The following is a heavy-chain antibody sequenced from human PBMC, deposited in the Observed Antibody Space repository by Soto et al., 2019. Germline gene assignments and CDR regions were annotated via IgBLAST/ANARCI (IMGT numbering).Heavy chain of an antibody. J-gene: IGHJ3*02. V-gene: IGHV4-59*08. D-gene: IGHD3-10*01. Sequence: SKTLSLTCTGSGGSISSYYWSWIRQPPGKGLEWIGYIYYSGSTNYNPYNKNRATISVDTSKNQFSLKLSSVTAADTAVYYCARRWGGTFDIWGQGTMVT. CDR2: IYYSGST. CDR1: GGSISSYY. CDR3: ARRWGGTFDI.